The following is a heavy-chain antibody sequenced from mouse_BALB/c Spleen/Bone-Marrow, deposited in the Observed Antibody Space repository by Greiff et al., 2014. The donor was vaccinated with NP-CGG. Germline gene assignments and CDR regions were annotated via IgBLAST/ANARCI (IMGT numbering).Heavy chain of an antibody. CDR1: GFSLTSYG. CDR2: IWSGGST. V-gene: IGHV2-2*02. Sequence: VKLMESGPGLVQPSQSLSITCTVSGFSLTSYGVHWVRQSPGKGLEWLGVIWSGGSTDYNEAFISRLSIRKDNSKSQVFFKMHSLQANDTAIYYCARKEFDYWGQGTTLTVSS. J-gene: IGHJ2*01. CDR3: ARKEFDY.